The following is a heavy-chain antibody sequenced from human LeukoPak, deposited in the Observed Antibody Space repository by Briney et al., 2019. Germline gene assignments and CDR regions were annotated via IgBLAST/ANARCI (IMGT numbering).Heavy chain of an antibody. CDR1: GGTFSSYA. J-gene: IGHJ3*02. V-gene: IGHV1-69*04. D-gene: IGHD3-3*01. Sequence: SVKVSCKASGGTFSSYAISWVRQAPGQGLEWMGRIIPIFGIANYAQKFQGRVTITADKSTSTAYMELSSLRSEDTAVYYCASNQITIFGVVKGLGAFDIWGQGTMVTVSS. CDR2: IIPIFGIA. CDR3: ASNQITIFGVVKGLGAFDI.